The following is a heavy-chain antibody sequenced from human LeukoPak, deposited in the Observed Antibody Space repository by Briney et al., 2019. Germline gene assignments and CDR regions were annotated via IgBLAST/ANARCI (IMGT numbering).Heavy chain of an antibody. CDR1: GYTFTDYY. V-gene: IGHV1-69*13. Sequence: SVKASCKTSGYTFTDYYMHWVREAPGQGLEWMGGIIPIFGTANYAQKFQGRVTITADESTSTAYMELSRLRFEDTAIYYCARMAYCSGGRCMSFFDPWGQGTLVTVSS. D-gene: IGHD2-15*01. CDR3: ARMAYCSGGRCMSFFDP. J-gene: IGHJ5*02. CDR2: IIPIFGTA.